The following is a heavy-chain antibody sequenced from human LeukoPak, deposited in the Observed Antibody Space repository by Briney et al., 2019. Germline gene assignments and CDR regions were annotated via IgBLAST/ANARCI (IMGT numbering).Heavy chain of an antibody. CDR3: ARSDRGAFDI. CDR2: INHSGST. CDR1: GGSFSGYY. Sequence: SETLSLTCAVYGGSFSGYYWSWIRQPPGKGLEWIGEINHSGSTNYNPSLKSRATISVDTSKNQFSLKLSSVTAADTAVYYCARSDRGAFDIWGQGTMVTVSS. V-gene: IGHV4-34*01. J-gene: IGHJ3*02.